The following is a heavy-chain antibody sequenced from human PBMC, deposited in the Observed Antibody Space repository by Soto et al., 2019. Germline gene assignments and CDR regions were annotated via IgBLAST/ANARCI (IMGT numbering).Heavy chain of an antibody. D-gene: IGHD4-17*01. V-gene: IGHV4-59*01. CDR3: TRVGAYYGDYPNFHY. J-gene: IGHJ4*02. CDR1: SECMRSLY. CDR2: IYYSGST. Sequence: PSETLSLTRTVYSECMRSLYWGGIRQTPGKGLEWIGNIYYSGSTNYNPSRKSRVTMSVDMSRNQVSLKLSSVTAADTAVYYCTRVGAYYGDYPNFHYGRQGALLPGSS.